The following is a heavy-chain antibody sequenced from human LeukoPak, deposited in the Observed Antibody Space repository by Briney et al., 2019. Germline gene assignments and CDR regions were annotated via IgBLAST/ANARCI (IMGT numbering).Heavy chain of an antibody. V-gene: IGHV3-7*01. CDR2: IKQDGSEQ. J-gene: IGHJ4*02. Sequence: AGSLRLSCAASGFTFSAYWMTWVRQAPGKALEWVANIKQDGSEQFYLESVKGRFTISRDNAENSLHLQMTSLRVEDTATYYCASGTGWLIDYWGQGTLVTVSS. D-gene: IGHD1-7*01. CDR3: ASGTGWLIDY. CDR1: GFTFSAYW.